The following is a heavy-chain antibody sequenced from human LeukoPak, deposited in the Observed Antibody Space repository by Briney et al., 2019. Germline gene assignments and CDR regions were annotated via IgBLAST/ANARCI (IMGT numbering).Heavy chain of an antibody. V-gene: IGHV4-34*01. J-gene: IGHJ5*02. CDR1: GGSFSGYY. CDR2: INHSGST. Sequence: SETLSLTCAVYGGSFSGYYWSWIRQPPGKGLEWIGEINHSGSTNYNPSLKSRVTISVDTSKNQFSLKLSSVTAADTAVYYCARGIVVVVAATDWFDPWGQGTLVTVSS. CDR3: ARGIVVVVAATDWFDP. D-gene: IGHD2-15*01.